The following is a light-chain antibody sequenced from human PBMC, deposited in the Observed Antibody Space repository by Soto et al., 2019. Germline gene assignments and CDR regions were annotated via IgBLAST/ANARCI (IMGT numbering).Light chain of an antibody. CDR3: QQYGTSPYA. Sequence: EVVLTQSPGTLSLSPGERATLSCRASQSVSSTYLAWYQQTPGQAPRLLIYGTSSRATGIPDRVGGSGSGTDFTLTISRLETEDFAVYYCQQYGTSPYACGQGTKLEIK. CDR1: QSVSSTY. J-gene: IGKJ2*01. CDR2: GTS. V-gene: IGKV3-20*01.